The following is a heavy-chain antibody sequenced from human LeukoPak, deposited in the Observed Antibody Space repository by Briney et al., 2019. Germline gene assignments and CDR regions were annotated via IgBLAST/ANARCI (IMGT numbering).Heavy chain of an antibody. J-gene: IGHJ3*02. V-gene: IGHV4-34*01. CDR2: INHSGST. CDR1: GGSFSGYY. D-gene: IGHD3-3*01. Sequence: PSETLSLTCAVYGGSFSGYYWSWIRQPPGKGLEWIGEINHSGSTNYNPSLKSRVTISVDTSKNQFSLKLSSVTAADTAVYYCARYDRGFLGKSDAFDIWGQGTMVTVSS. CDR3: ARYDRGFLGKSDAFDI.